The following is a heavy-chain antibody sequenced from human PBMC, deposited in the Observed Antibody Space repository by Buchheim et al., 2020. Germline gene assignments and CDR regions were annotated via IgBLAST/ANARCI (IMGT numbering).Heavy chain of an antibody. V-gene: IGHV3-23*01. CDR2: ISGSGGST. Sequence: EVQLLESGGGLVQPGGSLRLSCAASGFTFSSYAMSWVRQAPGKWLEWVSAISGSGGSTYYADSVKGRFTTSRDNSKNTLYLQMNSLRAEDTAVYYCAKGPLGRIVVVPAAFGTWFDPWGQGTL. CDR1: GFTFSSYA. D-gene: IGHD2-2*01. J-gene: IGHJ5*02. CDR3: AKGPLGRIVVVPAAFGTWFDP.